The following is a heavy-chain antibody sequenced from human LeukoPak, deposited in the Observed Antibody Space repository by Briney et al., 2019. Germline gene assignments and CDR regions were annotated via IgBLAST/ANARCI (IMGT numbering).Heavy chain of an antibody. V-gene: IGHV1-69*05. CDR1: GGTFSSYA. CDR3: ARDLAGYSYGYTS. J-gene: IGHJ4*02. D-gene: IGHD5-18*01. CDR2: IIPIFGTA. Sequence: GASVKVSCKASGGTFSSYAISWVRQAPGQGLEWMGGIIPIFGTANYAQKFQGRVTITTDESTSTAYMELSSLRSEDTAVYYCARDLAGYSYGYTSWGRGTLVTVSS.